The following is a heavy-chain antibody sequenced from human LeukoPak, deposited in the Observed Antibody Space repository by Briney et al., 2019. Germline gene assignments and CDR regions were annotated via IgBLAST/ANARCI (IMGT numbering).Heavy chain of an antibody. Sequence: GASVKVSCKASGGTFSSYAISWVRQAPGQGLEWMGGIIPIFGTANYAQKFQGRVTITADESRSTAYMELSSLRSEDTAVYYCARDYGSGSYYYKFDYWGQGTLVTVSS. CDR1: GGTFSSYA. D-gene: IGHD3-10*01. V-gene: IGHV1-69*13. CDR3: ARDYGSGSYYYKFDY. J-gene: IGHJ4*02. CDR2: IIPIFGTA.